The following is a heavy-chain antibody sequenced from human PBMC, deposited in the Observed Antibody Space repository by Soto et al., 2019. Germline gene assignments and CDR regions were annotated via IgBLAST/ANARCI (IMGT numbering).Heavy chain of an antibody. J-gene: IGHJ4*02. D-gene: IGHD3-22*01. CDR2: IYYSGST. CDR1: GGSSSSYY. CDR3: ARGVIVVIGPYFDY. Sequence: SETLSLTCTVSGGSSSSYYWSWIRQPPGKGLEWIGYIYYSGSTNYNPSLKSRVTISVDTSKNQFSLKLSSVTAADTAVYYCARGVIVVIGPYFDYWGQGTLVNVSS. V-gene: IGHV4-59*01.